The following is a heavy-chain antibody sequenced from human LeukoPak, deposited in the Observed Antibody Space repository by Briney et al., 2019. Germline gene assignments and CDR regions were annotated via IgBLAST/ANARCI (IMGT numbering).Heavy chain of an antibody. D-gene: IGHD1-26*01. CDR1: GFTFSSYA. CDR2: ISGSGGST. V-gene: IGHV3-23*01. J-gene: IGHJ4*02. CDR3: AKGGRWELRYFDY. Sequence: GGSLRLSCAASGFTFSSYAMSWVRQAPGKGLEWVSAISGSGGSTYYADSVKGRFTISRDDSKNTLYLQMNSLRAEDTGVYYCAKGGRWELRYFDYWGQGTLVTVSS.